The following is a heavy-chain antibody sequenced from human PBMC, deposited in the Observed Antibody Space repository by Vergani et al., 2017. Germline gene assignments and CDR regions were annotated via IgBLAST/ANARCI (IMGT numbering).Heavy chain of an antibody. CDR3: ARDQSYGDYVVDY. CDR1: GGSISSHY. Sequence: QVQLQESGPGLVKPSETLSLTCTVSGGSISSHYWSWIRQPPGKGLEWIGYIYYSGSTNYNPSLKSRVTISVDTSKNQSSLKLSSVTAADTAVYYCARDQSYGDYVVDYWGQGTLVTVSS. J-gene: IGHJ4*02. V-gene: IGHV4-59*11. CDR2: IYYSGST. D-gene: IGHD4-17*01.